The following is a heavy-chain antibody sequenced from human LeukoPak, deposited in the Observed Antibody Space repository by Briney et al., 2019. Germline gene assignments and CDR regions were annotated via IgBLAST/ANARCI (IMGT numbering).Heavy chain of an antibody. Sequence: SVKVSCKASGGTFSSYAISWVRQAPGQGLEWMGGIIPIFGTANYAQKFQGRVTITADESTSTAYMELSSLRSEDTAVYYCAREIRHAAYCGGDCPGGTNAFDIWGQGTMVTVSS. CDR1: GGTFSSYA. V-gene: IGHV1-69*13. J-gene: IGHJ3*02. CDR2: IIPIFGTA. D-gene: IGHD2-21*02. CDR3: AREIRHAAYCGGDCPGGTNAFDI.